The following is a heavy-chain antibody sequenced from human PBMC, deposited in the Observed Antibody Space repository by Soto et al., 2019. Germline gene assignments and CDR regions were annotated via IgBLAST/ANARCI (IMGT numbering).Heavy chain of an antibody. J-gene: IGHJ5*02. CDR2: IWFDGISK. D-gene: IGHD3-22*01. Sequence: GGSLRLSCAASGFTVSNYHMNWVRRAPGKGLEWLAGIWFDGISKSYADSVNGRFTLSRDNSKNWLYLQMDSLRAEDTALYYCARGPMDYDIWFDPWGQGTLVTVSS. CDR1: GFTVSNYH. V-gene: IGHV3-33*08. CDR3: ARGPMDYDIWFDP.